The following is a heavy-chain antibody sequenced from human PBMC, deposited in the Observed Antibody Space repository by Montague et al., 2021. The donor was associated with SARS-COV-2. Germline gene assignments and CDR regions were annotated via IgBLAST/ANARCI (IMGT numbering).Heavy chain of an antibody. CDR2: INYSGST. CDR3: ARAPIYRSSWYAYFDY. Sequence: SETLSLTCTVSGDSTSCPDCYWGWIRQPPGKGLEWIGYINYSGSTHYNPSLQSRVTLSKDTSKNQFSLRLTSVTAADTAIYFCARAPIYRSSWYAYFDYWGQGTLVTVSS. CDR1: GDSTSCPDCY. V-gene: IGHV4-61*08. J-gene: IGHJ4*02. D-gene: IGHD6-13*01.